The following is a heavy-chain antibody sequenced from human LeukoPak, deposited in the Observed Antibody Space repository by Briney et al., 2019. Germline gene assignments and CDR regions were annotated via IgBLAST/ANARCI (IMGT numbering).Heavy chain of an antibody. CDR3: ARGMRMVRGVTFDY. Sequence: GGSLRLSCAASGFTFSGYSMNWVRQAPGKGLEWVSYISASGSTKYYADSVKGRFTISRDNTKNSLYLQMNSLRAEDTAVYYCARGMRMVRGVTFDYWGQGTLVTVSS. V-gene: IGHV3-48*04. J-gene: IGHJ4*02. CDR1: GFTFSGYS. D-gene: IGHD3-10*01. CDR2: ISASGSTK.